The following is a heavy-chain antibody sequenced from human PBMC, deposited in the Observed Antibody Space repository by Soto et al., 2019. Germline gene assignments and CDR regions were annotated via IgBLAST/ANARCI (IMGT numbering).Heavy chain of an antibody. D-gene: IGHD6-6*01. V-gene: IGHV1-24*01. CDR1: GYTLTELS. CDR3: AIDARRSNRVDQ. CDR2: FDLDNGDT. Sequence: ASVKISCKVSGYTLTELSIHRVRQAPGAGLDWMGGFDLDNGDTSDAQRFQRGVTITEESSADTPYMELSNLRSEDPAEHDYAIDARRSNRVDQWGQETMLTV. J-gene: IGHJ5*02.